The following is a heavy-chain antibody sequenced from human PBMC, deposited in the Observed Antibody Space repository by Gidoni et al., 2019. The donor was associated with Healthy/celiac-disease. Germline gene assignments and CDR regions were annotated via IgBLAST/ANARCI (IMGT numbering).Heavy chain of an antibody. CDR3: AKDGGGAQYYFDY. V-gene: IGHV3-30*02. Sequence: QVQLVESGGGVVQPGGSLRLSCAASGFTFSSYGMHWVRQAPGKGLEWVAFIRYDGSNKYYADSVKGRFTISRDNSKNTLYLQMNSLRAEDTAVYYCAKDGGGAQYYFDYWGQGTLVTVSS. J-gene: IGHJ4*02. CDR2: IRYDGSNK. CDR1: GFTFSSYG. D-gene: IGHD3-16*01.